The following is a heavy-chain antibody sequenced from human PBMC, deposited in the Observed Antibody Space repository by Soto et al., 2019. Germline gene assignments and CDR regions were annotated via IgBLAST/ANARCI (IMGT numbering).Heavy chain of an antibody. D-gene: IGHD4-17*01. J-gene: IGHJ4*02. CDR3: ATGPTVTTPEEFDY. CDR2: FDPDDGET. V-gene: IGHV1-24*01. CDR1: GYTLTELS. Sequence: QVQLVQSGAEVKKPGASVKVSCKVSGYTLTELSMHWVRRAPGKGLEWMGGFDPDDGETIYAQKFQGRVTMTEDTSTDTAYMELSSLRSEDTAVYYCATGPTVTTPEEFDYWGQGTLVTVSS.